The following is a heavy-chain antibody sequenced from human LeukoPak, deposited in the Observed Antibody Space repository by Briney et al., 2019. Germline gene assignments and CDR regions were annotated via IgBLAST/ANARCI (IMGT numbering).Heavy chain of an antibody. Sequence: PGRSLRLSCAASGFTFSSYAMHWVRQAPGKGLEWVSYISSSGSTIYYADSVKGRFTISRDNAKNSLYLQMNSLRAEDTAVYYCARGLPAGRAYFDYWGQGTLVTVSS. CDR1: GFTFSSYA. CDR3: ARGLPAGRAYFDY. D-gene: IGHD6-19*01. CDR2: ISSSGSTI. V-gene: IGHV3-48*04. J-gene: IGHJ4*02.